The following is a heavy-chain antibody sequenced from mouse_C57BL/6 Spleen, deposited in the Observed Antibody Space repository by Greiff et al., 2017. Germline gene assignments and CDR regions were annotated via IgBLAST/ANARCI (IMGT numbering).Heavy chain of an antibody. D-gene: IGHD2-2*01. V-gene: IGHV1-52*01. Sequence: QVQLQQPGAELVRPGSSVKLSCKASGYTFTSYWMHWVKQRPIQGLEWIGNIDPSDSETHYNQKFKDKATLTVDKSSSTAYMQLSSLTSEVSAVYYCARSGGLRREGYFDYWGQGTTLTVSS. CDR1: GYTFTSYW. CDR3: ARSGGLRREGYFDY. J-gene: IGHJ2*01. CDR2: IDPSDSET.